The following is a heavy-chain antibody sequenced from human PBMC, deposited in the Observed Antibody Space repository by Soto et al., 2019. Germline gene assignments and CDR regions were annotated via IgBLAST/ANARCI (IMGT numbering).Heavy chain of an antibody. V-gene: IGHV3-21*01. Sequence: PGGSLRLSCAVSGFPFSNYGMNWVRQAPGKGLEWVSSIDSRSSYIYYADSVRGRFIISRDNAENSLFLQMNSLRAEDTAVYYCARTPSGATKVRGPYYYFDLWGRGTLVTVSS. CDR3: ARTPSGATKVRGPYYYFDL. D-gene: IGHD3-10*01. CDR2: IDSRSSYI. J-gene: IGHJ2*01. CDR1: GFPFSNYG.